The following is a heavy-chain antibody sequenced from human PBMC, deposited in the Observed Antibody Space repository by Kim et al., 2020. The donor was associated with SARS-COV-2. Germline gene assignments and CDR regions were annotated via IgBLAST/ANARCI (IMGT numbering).Heavy chain of an antibody. Sequence: YAASVTGRFTISRDHSKKTQYLQMNSLGAEDTAVYYCAKDQGSYSSSPGYWGQGTLATVSS. CDR3: AKDQGSYSSSPGY. J-gene: IGHJ4*02. D-gene: IGHD6-13*01. V-gene: IGHV3-33*06.